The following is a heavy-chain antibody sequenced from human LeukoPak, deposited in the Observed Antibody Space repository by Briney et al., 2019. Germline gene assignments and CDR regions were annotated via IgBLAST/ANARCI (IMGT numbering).Heavy chain of an antibody. CDR2: GGTDGTT. V-gene: IGHV3-23*01. CDR1: GFTFSDYY. CDR3: AKRDSSGSYPYYFDY. Sequence: GGSLRLSCAASGFTFSDYYMSWIRQAPGKGLEWVSAGGTDGTTYYADSVKGRFTISRDSSKDTLYLQMNSLRAEDTAVYYCAKRDSSGSYPYYFDYWGQGTLVTVSS. J-gene: IGHJ4*02. D-gene: IGHD3-22*01.